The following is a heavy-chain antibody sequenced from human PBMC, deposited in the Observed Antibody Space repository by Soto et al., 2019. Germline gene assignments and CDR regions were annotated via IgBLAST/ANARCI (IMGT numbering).Heavy chain of an antibody. J-gene: IGHJ4*02. D-gene: IGHD6-13*01. Sequence: QLQLQESGPGLVKPSETLSLTCIVSGGSITRNNHYWGWIRQSPGKGLEWIGSILYSGSTNYNPSLEGRVTSSWETSKNQVSLKMSSVAASDTALYYCARLGSSSRYQGSYFDYWGQGTLVTVSS. CDR1: GGSITRNNHY. CDR2: ILYSGST. CDR3: ARLGSSSRYQGSYFDY. V-gene: IGHV4-39*01.